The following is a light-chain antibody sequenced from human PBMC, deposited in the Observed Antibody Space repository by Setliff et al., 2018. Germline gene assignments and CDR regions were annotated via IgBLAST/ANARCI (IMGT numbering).Light chain of an antibody. CDR3: SSYSGSSTLV. V-gene: IGLV2-14*01. Sequence: QSALTQSASVSGPPGQSITISCTGTSSDVGGYNYVSWYQQHPGKAPKLMIYEVSDRPSGVSNRFSGSRSGNTASLTISGLQAEDEADYYCSSYSGSSTLVFGTGTKVTVL. J-gene: IGLJ1*01. CDR2: EVS. CDR1: SSDVGGYNY.